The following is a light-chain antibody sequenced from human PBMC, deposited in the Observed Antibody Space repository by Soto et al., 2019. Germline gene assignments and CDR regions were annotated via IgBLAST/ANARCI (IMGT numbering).Light chain of an antibody. CDR2: AAS. J-gene: IGKJ1*01. CDR1: QGISNY. V-gene: IGKV1-27*01. Sequence: DIQRTQSPSSLPASVGDRVTITCQASQGISNYLAWYQQKPGKVPKLLIYAASTLQSGVPSRFSGSGSGTDFTLTISSLQPEDVATYYCQKYNSAPQTFGQGTKVDIK. CDR3: QKYNSAPQT.